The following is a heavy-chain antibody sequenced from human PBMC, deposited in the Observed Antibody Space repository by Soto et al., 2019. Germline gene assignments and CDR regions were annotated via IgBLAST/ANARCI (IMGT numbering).Heavy chain of an antibody. J-gene: IGHJ6*02. V-gene: IGHV1-69*13. CDR3: ARGVVPAAIGYYYYGMDV. CDR2: LIPIFGTA. Sequence: GASVKVSCKASGGTFSSYAISWVRQAPGQGLEWMGGLIPIFGTANYAQKFQGRVTITADESTSTAYMELSSLRSEDTAVYYCARGVVPAAIGYYYYGMDVWGQGTTVTVSS. CDR1: GGTFSSYA. D-gene: IGHD2-2*02.